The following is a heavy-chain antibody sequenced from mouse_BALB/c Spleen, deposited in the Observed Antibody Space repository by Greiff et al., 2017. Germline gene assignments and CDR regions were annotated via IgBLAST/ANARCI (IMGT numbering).Heavy chain of an antibody. CDR2: INPSNGRT. J-gene: IGHJ2*01. CDR3: ARSSYYFDY. V-gene: IGHV1S81*02. Sequence: VQLQQPGAELVKPGASVKLSCKASGYTFTSYWMHWVKQRPGQGLEWIGEINPSNGRTNYNEKFKSKATLTVDKSSSTAYMQLSSLTSEDSAVYYCARSSYYFDYWGQGTTLTVSS. CDR1: GYTFTSYW.